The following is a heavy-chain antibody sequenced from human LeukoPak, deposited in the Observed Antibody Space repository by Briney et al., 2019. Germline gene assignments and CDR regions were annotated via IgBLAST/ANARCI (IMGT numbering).Heavy chain of an antibody. J-gene: IGHJ4*02. D-gene: IGHD4-23*01. V-gene: IGHV3-21*01. CDR1: GFIFSTYS. CDR3: ARDTDYGGNSGFDY. Sequence: PGGSLRLSCAASGFIFSTYSMNWVRQAPGKGLEWVSSISSSSSYIYYADSVKGRFTISRDNAKNSLYLQMNSLRTEDTAVYYCARDTDYGGNSGFDYWGQGTLVTVSS. CDR2: ISSSSSYI.